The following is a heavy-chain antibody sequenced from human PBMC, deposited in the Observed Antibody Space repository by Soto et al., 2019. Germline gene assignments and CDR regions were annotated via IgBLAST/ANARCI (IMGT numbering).Heavy chain of an antibody. CDR2: IYYSGST. D-gene: IGHD1-26*01. CDR1: CGSISSYY. J-gene: IGHJ5*02. CDR3: ARVGAQEIDP. V-gene: IGHV4-59*08. Sequence: QVQLQESGPGLVKPSETLSLTCTVSCGSISSYYWSWIRQPPGKGLELIGYIYYSGSTNYNPSLKSRVPTSVDKSKNQFSLKLSSVTAADTAVYYCARVGAQEIDPWGQGTLVTVSS.